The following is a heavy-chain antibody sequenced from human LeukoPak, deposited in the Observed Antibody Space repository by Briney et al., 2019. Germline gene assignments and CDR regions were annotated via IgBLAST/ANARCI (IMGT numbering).Heavy chain of an antibody. D-gene: IGHD3-3*01. CDR1: GGSISSGGYY. CDR2: IYHSGST. Sequence: KPSQTLSLTCTVSGGSISSGGYYWSWIRQPPGKGLEWIGYIYHSGSTYYNPSLKSRVTISVDRSKNQFSLKLSSVTAADTAVYYCARALYPPAFGVVMYYFDYWGQGTLVTVSS. J-gene: IGHJ4*02. V-gene: IGHV4-30-2*01. CDR3: ARALYPPAFGVVMYYFDY.